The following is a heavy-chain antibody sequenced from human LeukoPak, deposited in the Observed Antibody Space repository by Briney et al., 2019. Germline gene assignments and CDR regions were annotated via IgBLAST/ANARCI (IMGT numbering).Heavy chain of an antibody. J-gene: IGHJ4*02. CDR3: ARDLLYVTGPGY. D-gene: IGHD2-21*02. Sequence: GGSLRLSCAASGFTFSSYSMNWVRQAPGKGLEWVSSISSSSSYEYYADSVKGRFTISRDNAKNSLYLQMSSLRAEDTAVYYCARDLLYVTGPGYWGQGTLVTVSS. CDR2: ISSSSSYE. V-gene: IGHV3-21*01. CDR1: GFTFSSYS.